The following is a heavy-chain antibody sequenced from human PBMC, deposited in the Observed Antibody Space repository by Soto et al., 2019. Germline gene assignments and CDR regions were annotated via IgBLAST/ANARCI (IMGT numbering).Heavy chain of an antibody. CDR1: DGCSSSGGYY. CDR3: ARCSLIVVPAPGLAP. J-gene: IGHJ5*02. V-gene: IGHV4-31*03. Sequence: LSVKCSVADGCSSSGGYYWSRINQHPGKGLEWIGYIDYSGTTYYNPSLKSRVTISVDTSKNQFSLKLSSVSAADTALYFCARCSLIVVPAPGLAPRGRGTLVTVSS. D-gene: IGHD2-2*01. CDR2: IDYSGTT.